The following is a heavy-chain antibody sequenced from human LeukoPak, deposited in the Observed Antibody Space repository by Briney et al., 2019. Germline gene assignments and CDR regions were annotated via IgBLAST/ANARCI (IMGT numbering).Heavy chain of an antibody. CDR2: ISSSSSYI. V-gene: IGHV3-21*01. CDR3: ARDPDYGSGSYLSYYYYYMDV. Sequence: GGSLRLSCAASGFTFSSYWMSWVRQAPGKGLEWVSSISSSSSYIYYADSVKGRFTISRDNAKNSLYLQMNSLRAEDTAVYYCARDPDYGSGSYLSYYYYYMDVWGKGTTVTVSS. CDR1: GFTFSSYW. D-gene: IGHD3-10*01. J-gene: IGHJ6*03.